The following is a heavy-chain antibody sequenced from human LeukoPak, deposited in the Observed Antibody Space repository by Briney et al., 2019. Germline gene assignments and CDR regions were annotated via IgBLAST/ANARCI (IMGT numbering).Heavy chain of an antibody. CDR1: GFTFSSSA. V-gene: IGHV3-23*01. D-gene: IGHD5-12*01. J-gene: IGHJ4*01. Sequence: GGSLRLSCAASGFTFSSSAMSWVRQAPGKGLEWVSAISNNGGYTYYADSVQGRFTISRDNSKSTLCLQMNSLRAEDTAVYYCAPDPNKWLRNYWGQGTLVTVSS. CDR3: APDPNKWLRNY. CDR2: ISNNGGYT.